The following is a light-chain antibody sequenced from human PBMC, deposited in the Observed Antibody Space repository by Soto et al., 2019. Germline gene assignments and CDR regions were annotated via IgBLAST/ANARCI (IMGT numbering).Light chain of an antibody. Sequence: EIVLTQSPGTLSLSPGERATLSCRSCQSVSSNYVAWYQQKPGQAPRLLIYGASNRATGIPDRFSGSGSGTDFTLTVRRLEPEDFAVYYCQQRSNWPRITFGQGTRLEIK. V-gene: IGKV3D-20*02. J-gene: IGKJ5*01. CDR2: GAS. CDR1: QSVSSNY. CDR3: QQRSNWPRIT.